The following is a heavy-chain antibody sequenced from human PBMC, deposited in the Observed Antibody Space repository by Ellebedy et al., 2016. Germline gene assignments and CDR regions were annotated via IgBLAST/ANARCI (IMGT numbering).Heavy chain of an antibody. CDR2: TYYRSKWYN. CDR1: GDSVSSNSAA. CDR3: ARVRRYGVFGFDY. Sequence: SQTLSLTXAISGDSVSSNSAAWHWIRQSPSRGLEWLGRTYYRSKWYNDYAVSVKSRITINPDTSKNQFSLQLNSVTPEDTAVYYCARVRRYGVFGFDYWGQGTLVTVSS. D-gene: IGHD3-10*02. V-gene: IGHV6-1*01. J-gene: IGHJ4*02.